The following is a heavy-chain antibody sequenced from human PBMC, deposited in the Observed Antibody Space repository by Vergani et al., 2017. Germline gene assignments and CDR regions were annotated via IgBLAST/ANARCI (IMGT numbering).Heavy chain of an antibody. D-gene: IGHD2-8*01. J-gene: IGHJ4*02. Sequence: QVQLVQSGAEVKKPGASVKVSCKASGYTFTSYAMHWVRQAPGQRLEWMGWINAGNGNTKYSQKFQGRVTITRDTSASTAYMELSSLRSEDTAVYYCARSLMVYAIPGWGFDYWGQGTLVTVSS. CDR2: INAGNGNT. CDR3: ARSLMVYAIPGWGFDY. V-gene: IGHV1-3*01. CDR1: GYTFTSYA.